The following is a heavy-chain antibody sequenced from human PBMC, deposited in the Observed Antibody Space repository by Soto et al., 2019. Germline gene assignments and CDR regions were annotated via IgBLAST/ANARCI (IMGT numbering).Heavy chain of an antibody. CDR1: GFTFSRYD. V-gene: IGHV3-23*01. CDR3: AKGRSYYYYYGVDV. J-gene: IGHJ6*02. CDR2: VSGSGGTS. Sequence: GGSLRLSCAASGFTFSRYDMNWVRQAPGKGLEWVSVVSGSGGTSYYADSVKGRFIISRDNSKNTLYLQMNSLRAEDTALYYCAKGRSYYYYYGVDVWGQGTTVTVSS.